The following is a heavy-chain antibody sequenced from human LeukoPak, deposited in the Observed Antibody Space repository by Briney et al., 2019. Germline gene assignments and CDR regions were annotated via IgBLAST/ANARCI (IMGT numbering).Heavy chain of an antibody. D-gene: IGHD1-7*01. Sequence: ASVKVSCKGSGYTFTSYDINWVRQATGQGLEWMGWMNPNSGNTGYAQKFQGRVTMTRNTSISTAYMELSSLRSEDTAVYYCARVYSFPDSYWNYSPFDYWGQGTLVTVSS. CDR1: GYTFTSYD. J-gene: IGHJ4*02. CDR3: ARVYSFPDSYWNYSPFDY. V-gene: IGHV1-8*01. CDR2: MNPNSGNT.